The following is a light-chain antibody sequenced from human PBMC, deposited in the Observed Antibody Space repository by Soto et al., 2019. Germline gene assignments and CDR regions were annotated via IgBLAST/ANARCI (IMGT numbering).Light chain of an antibody. CDR1: SSDVGGYNY. Sequence: QSALTQPRSVPGSPGQSVTISCTGTSSDVGGYNYVSWYQQHPGKVPKLMIYDVSKRPSGVPDRFSGSKSGNTASLTISGLQADDEADYYCCSYAGRSTPYVFGTGTKVTVL. CDR2: DVS. CDR3: CSYAGRSTPYV. V-gene: IGLV2-11*01. J-gene: IGLJ1*01.